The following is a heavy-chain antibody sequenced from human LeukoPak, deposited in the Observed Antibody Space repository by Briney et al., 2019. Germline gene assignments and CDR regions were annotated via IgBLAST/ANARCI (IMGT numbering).Heavy chain of an antibody. D-gene: IGHD6-13*01. CDR3: ARVIAAGVDFDY. V-gene: IGHV4-38-2*01. Sequence: PSETLSLTCAVSGYWGWIRQPPGKGLEWIGSIYHSGSTYYNPSLESRVTILVDTSKNQFSLHLSSVTAADTAIYYCARVIAAGVDFDYWGQGTLVTVSS. CDR1: GY. CDR2: IYHSGST. J-gene: IGHJ4*02.